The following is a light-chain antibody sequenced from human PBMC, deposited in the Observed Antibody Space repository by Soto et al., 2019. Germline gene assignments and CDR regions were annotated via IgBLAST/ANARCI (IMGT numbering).Light chain of an antibody. CDR1: QSIGDS. CDR3: QQYHSYWT. CDR2: AAS. V-gene: IGKV1-5*01. Sequence: DIQMTQSPSALSASVGDRVTITCRASQSIGDSLAWYQQKPGKAPKILIYAASTLESGVPSRFSGSGSGTEFTLTISSLQTDDFSTYYCQQYHSYWTLGQGTKVDIK. J-gene: IGKJ1*01.